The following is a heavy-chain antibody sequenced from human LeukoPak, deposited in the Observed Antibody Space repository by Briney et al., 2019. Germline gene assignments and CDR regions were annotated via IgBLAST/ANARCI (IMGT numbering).Heavy chain of an antibody. D-gene: IGHD6-13*01. Sequence: PGGSLRLSCAASGFTFSSYAMSWVRKAPGNGLEWVSAISGSGGSTYYEDSVKGRFTISRDNSKNTLYLQMNSLRAEDTAVYYCAKDLVAAAGTDYYYMDVWGKGTTVTVSS. CDR2: ISGSGGST. J-gene: IGHJ6*03. CDR3: AKDLVAAAGTDYYYMDV. V-gene: IGHV3-23*01. CDR1: GFTFSSYA.